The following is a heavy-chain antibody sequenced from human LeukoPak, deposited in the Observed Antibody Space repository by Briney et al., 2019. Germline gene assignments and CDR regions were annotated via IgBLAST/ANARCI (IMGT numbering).Heavy chain of an antibody. CDR3: AKHYDGRGSGSYYEDY. V-gene: IGHV4-59*08. Sequence: SETLSLTCTVSGGSISSHYWSWIRQPPGTGLQWVGYTNHVGSTDYNPSLKSRVTISIDTSKNPFSLKLSPVTAADTAVYYCAKHYDGRGSGSYYEDYWGQGTLVIVSS. J-gene: IGHJ4*02. CDR2: TNHVGST. D-gene: IGHD1-26*01. CDR1: GGSISSHY.